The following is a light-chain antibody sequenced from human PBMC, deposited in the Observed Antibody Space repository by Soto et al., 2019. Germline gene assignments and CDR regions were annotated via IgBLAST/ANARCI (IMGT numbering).Light chain of an antibody. CDR3: QQYNSYSPTWT. Sequence: GDRVTITCRARQSISSWLAWYQQKPGKAPKLLIYDASSLESGVPSRFSGSGSGTEFTRTISSLQPDEFATYYCQQYNSYSPTWTFGQGTKVDIK. CDR2: DAS. CDR1: QSISSW. J-gene: IGKJ1*01. V-gene: IGKV1-5*01.